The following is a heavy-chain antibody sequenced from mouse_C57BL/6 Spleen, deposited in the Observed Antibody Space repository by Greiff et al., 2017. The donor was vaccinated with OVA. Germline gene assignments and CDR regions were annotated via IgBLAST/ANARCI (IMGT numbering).Heavy chain of an antibody. CDR2: IYPGDGDT. CDR1: GYAFSSSW. D-gene: IGHD2-3*01. CDR3: ARTPDGYSGPWFAY. V-gene: IGHV1-82*01. Sequence: QVQLQQSGPELVKPGASVKISCKASGYAFSSSWMNWVKQRPGKGLEWIGRIYPGDGDTNYNGKFKGKATLTADKSSSTAYMQLSSLTSEDSAVYFCARTPDGYSGPWFAYWGQGTLVTVSA. J-gene: IGHJ3*01.